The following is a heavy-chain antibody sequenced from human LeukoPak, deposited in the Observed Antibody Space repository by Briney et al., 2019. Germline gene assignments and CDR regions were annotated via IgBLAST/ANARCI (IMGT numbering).Heavy chain of an antibody. CDR2: VDPEDGET. D-gene: IGHD3-3*01. CDR1: GYTFTDYY. Sequence: ASVKISCKVSGYTFTDYYMHWVQQAPGKGLEWMGLVDPEDGETIYAEEFQGRVTITADTSTDTAYMELSSLRSEDTAVYYCATDSRGRYDFWSGYYDAFDIWGQGTMVTVSS. J-gene: IGHJ3*02. V-gene: IGHV1-69-2*01. CDR3: ATDSRGRYDFWSGYYDAFDI.